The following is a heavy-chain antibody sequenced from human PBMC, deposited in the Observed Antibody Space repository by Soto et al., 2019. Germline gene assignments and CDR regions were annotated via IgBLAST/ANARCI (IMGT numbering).Heavy chain of an antibody. D-gene: IGHD3-10*01. J-gene: IGHJ4*02. Sequence: SETLSLTCTVSVGSISNYYWTWIRQPPGKGLEWIGHIYYSGSTNYNPSLKSRVTISVDTSKNQFSLKLSSVTAADTAVYYCARETHYYGSGSYFDYWGQGTLVTVSS. V-gene: IGHV4-59*01. CDR1: VGSISNYY. CDR2: IYYSGST. CDR3: ARETHYYGSGSYFDY.